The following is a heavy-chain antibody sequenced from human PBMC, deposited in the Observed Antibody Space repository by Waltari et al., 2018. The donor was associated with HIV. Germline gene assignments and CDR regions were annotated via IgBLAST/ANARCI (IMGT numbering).Heavy chain of an antibody. CDR3: SRVRYALWFGQVPFDY. CDR1: GTSFNSYT. V-gene: IGHV1-69*01. J-gene: IGHJ4*02. Sequence: QVQLVQSGAQVKKPGSSVRVSCKASGTSFNSYTVVWVTQARGQGLEWRGGGGPTLGTINIAPKCQGRLTLNADESTGAADMELSGLTGDDTAMYYCSRVRYALWFGQVPFDYWGQGTLVTVSS. D-gene: IGHD3-10*01. CDR2: GGPTLGTI.